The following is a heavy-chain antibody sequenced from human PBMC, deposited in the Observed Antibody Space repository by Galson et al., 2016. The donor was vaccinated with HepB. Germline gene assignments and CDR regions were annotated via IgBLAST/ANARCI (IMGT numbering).Heavy chain of an antibody. Sequence: SVKVSCKASGYTFTNYDINWVRQATGQGLEWMGWMNPNSGNTGHAQKFQGRVTMTRNTSISTVYMELSSLRSEDTAVYYCARTGYSGSYRGDAFDIWGQGTMVTVSS. J-gene: IGHJ3*02. CDR2: MNPNSGNT. V-gene: IGHV1-8*01. CDR1: GYTFTNYD. D-gene: IGHD1-26*01. CDR3: ARTGYSGSYRGDAFDI.